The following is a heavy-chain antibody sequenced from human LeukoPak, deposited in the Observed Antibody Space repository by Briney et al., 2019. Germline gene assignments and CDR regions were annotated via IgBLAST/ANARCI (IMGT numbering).Heavy chain of an antibody. CDR2: IMQDGSEK. D-gene: IGHD6-13*01. Sequence: GGSLRLSCAASGFTFSSFWMSWVREAPGEGLEWVANIMQDGSEKYYVDSVKGRFTISRDNAKNSLYLQMIRLRAEDTAVYYCARDSVSGYSSSWGQGTLVTVSS. CDR1: GFTFSSFW. CDR3: ARDSVSGYSSS. J-gene: IGHJ4*02. V-gene: IGHV3-7*01.